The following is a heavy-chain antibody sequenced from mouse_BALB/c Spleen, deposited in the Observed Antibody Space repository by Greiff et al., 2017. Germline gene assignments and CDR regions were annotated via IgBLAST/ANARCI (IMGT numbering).Heavy chain of an antibody. CDR2: ISSGSSTI. CDR1: GFTFSSFG. V-gene: IGHV5-17*02. D-gene: IGHD1-2*01. Sequence: EVQLQESGGGLVQPGGSRKLSCAASGFTFSSFGMHWVRQAPEKGLEWVAYISSGSSTIYYADTVKGRFTISRDNPKNTLFLQMTSLRSEDTAMYYCARRGATANYAMDYWGQGTSVTVSS. CDR3: ARRGATANYAMDY. J-gene: IGHJ4*01.